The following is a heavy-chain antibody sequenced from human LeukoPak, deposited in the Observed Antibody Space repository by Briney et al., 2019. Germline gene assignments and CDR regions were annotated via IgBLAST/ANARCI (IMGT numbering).Heavy chain of an antibody. CDR1: GFTFGSYA. CDR3: AKDQGLGGGSVWGY. V-gene: IGHV3-23*01. Sequence: GGSLRLSCAASGFTFGSYAMSWVRQAPGKGLEWVSAISGSGTNTYYGSSVKGRFTISRDNSKNMSFLEMNSLRAEDTAVYYCAKDQGLGGGSVWGYWGQGMLITVSS. CDR2: ISGSGTNT. D-gene: IGHD2-15*01. J-gene: IGHJ4*02.